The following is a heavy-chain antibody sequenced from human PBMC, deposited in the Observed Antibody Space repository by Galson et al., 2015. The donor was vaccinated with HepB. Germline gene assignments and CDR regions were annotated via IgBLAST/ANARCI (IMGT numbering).Heavy chain of an antibody. CDR3: ARNYGDYAPRRYGMDV. Sequence: SLRLSCAASGFTFSSYSMNWVRQAPGKGLEWVSYISSSSSTIYYADSVKGRFTISRDNAKNSLYLQMNSLRAEDTAVYYCARNYGDYAPRRYGMDVWGQGTTVTVSS. CDR2: ISSSSSTI. CDR1: GFTFSSYS. V-gene: IGHV3-48*01. D-gene: IGHD4-17*01. J-gene: IGHJ6*02.